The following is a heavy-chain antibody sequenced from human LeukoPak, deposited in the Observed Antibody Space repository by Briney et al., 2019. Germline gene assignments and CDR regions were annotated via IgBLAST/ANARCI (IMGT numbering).Heavy chain of an antibody. CDR2: ISGSGGST. J-gene: IGHJ4*02. D-gene: IGHD2-2*01. CDR1: GFAFSSYA. CDR3: AKCQDIVVVPDPYFDY. V-gene: IGHV3-23*01. Sequence: GGSLRLSCAASGFAFSSYAMSWVRQAPGKGLEWVSAISGSGGSTYYADSVKGRFTISRDNSKNTLYLQMNSLRAEGTAVYYCAKCQDIVVVPDPYFDYWGQGTLVTVSS.